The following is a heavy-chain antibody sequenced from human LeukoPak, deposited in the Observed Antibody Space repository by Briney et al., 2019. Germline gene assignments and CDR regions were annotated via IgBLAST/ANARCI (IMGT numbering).Heavy chain of an antibody. CDR2: IYYSGST. CDR1: GGSISPYY. D-gene: IGHD5-18*01. CDR3: ARGGVGYSYGEVWEY. Sequence: SETLSLTCTVSGGSISPYYWSWIRQPPEKGLEWIGYIYYSGSTNYNPSLKSRVTISVDTSKNQFSLKLSSVTAADTAVYYCARGGVGYSYGEVWEYWGQGTLVTVSS. J-gene: IGHJ4*02. V-gene: IGHV4-59*12.